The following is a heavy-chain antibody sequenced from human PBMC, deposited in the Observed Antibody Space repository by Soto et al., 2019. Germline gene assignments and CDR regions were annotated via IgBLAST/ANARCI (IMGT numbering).Heavy chain of an antibody. Sequence: QLQLQESGPGLVKPSETLSLTCTVSGGSISSSSYYWGWIRQPPGKGLEWIGSIYYSGSTYYNPSLKSRVTISVDTSKNQFSLKLSSVTAADTAVYYCARRTRGYGLGSYHRFDYWGQGTLVTVSS. CDR1: GGSISSSSYY. D-gene: IGHD3-10*01. CDR3: ARRTRGYGLGSYHRFDY. J-gene: IGHJ4*02. CDR2: IYYSGST. V-gene: IGHV4-39*01.